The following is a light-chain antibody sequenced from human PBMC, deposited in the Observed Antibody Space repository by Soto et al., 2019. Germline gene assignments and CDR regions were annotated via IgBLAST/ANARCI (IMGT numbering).Light chain of an antibody. CDR2: EVK. CDR1: SSDVGAYNY. Sequence: QSALTQPASVSGSPGQSITISCTGTSSDVGAYNYVSWYQQYPAKAPKLMIYEVKNRPSGVSNRFSGSRSGSTASLTISGLQAEDEADYYCSSYTTNSTGSYVFGTGTKLTVL. J-gene: IGLJ1*01. V-gene: IGLV2-14*01. CDR3: SSYTTNSTGSYV.